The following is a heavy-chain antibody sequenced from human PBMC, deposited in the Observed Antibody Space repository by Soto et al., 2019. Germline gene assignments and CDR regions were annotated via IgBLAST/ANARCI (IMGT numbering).Heavy chain of an antibody. CDR2: ISYDGSNK. CDR1: GFTFSSYA. Sequence: GGSLRLSCAASGFTFSSYAMHWVRQAPGKGLEWVAVISYDGSNKYYADSVKGRFTISRDNSKNTLYLQMNSLRAEDTAVYYCAREWWDPYYYGMDVWGQGTTVTVSS. CDR3: AREWWDPYYYGMDV. J-gene: IGHJ6*02. D-gene: IGHD2-15*01. V-gene: IGHV3-30-3*01.